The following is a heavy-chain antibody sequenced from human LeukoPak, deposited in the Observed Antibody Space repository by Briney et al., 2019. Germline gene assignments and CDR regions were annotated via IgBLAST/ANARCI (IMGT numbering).Heavy chain of an antibody. CDR1: GASVYSYY. J-gene: IGHJ4*02. CDR2: GHYSGST. V-gene: IGHV4-59*02. D-gene: IGHD6-6*01. Sequence: SETLSLTCTVSGASVYSYYWSWIRQPPGKGLGWIGYGHYSGSTSYNPSLKSRVTISVDTSKNQFSLRVYFVTAADTAVYYCASSSPAHDYWGQGTLVTVSS. CDR3: ASSSPAHDY.